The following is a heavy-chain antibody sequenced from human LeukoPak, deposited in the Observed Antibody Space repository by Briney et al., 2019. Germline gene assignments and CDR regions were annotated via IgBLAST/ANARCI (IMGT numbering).Heavy chain of an antibody. CDR1: GFTFSSYW. J-gene: IGHJ6*02. CDR2: INHNGNVN. D-gene: IGHD3-16*01. Sequence: GGSLRLSCAASGFTFSSYWMNWARQAPGKGLEWVASINHNGNVNYYVDSVKGRFTISRDNAKNSLYLQMSNMRAEDTAVYFCARGGGLDVWGQGATVTVSS. CDR3: ARGGGLDV. V-gene: IGHV3-7*03.